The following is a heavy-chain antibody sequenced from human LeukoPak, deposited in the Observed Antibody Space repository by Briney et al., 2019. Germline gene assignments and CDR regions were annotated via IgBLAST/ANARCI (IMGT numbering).Heavy chain of an antibody. CDR3: ARSPVTIVVVPAATKGWFDP. Sequence: SETLSLTCTVSGGSFSNYYWSWIRQSPGKGLEWIGYIFYSGSTNYNPSLKSRVTMSLDTSKNQFSLKLSSVTAADTAVYYCARSPVTIVVVPAATKGWFDPWGQGTLVTVSS. J-gene: IGHJ5*02. CDR2: IFYSGST. V-gene: IGHV4-59*08. CDR1: GGSFSNYY. D-gene: IGHD2-2*01.